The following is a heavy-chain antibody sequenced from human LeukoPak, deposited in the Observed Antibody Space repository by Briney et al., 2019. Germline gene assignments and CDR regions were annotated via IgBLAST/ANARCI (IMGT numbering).Heavy chain of an antibody. CDR1: GFTFSSYG. CDR3: ARVRYYYGSGSYYNMYYFDY. CDR2: IWYDGSNK. V-gene: IGHV3-33*01. D-gene: IGHD3-10*01. Sequence: GGSLRLSCAASGFTFSSYGMHWVRQAPGKGLEWVAVIWYDGSNKYYADSVKGRFTISRDNSKNTLYLQMNSLRAEDTAVYYCARVRYYYGSGSYYNMYYFDYWGQGTLVTVSS. J-gene: IGHJ4*02.